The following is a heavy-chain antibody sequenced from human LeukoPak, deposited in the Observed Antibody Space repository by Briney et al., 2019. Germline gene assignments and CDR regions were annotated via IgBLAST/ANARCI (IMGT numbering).Heavy chain of an antibody. CDR2: IFHTGNS. J-gene: IGHJ5*02. CDR1: GDSISSGDYS. Sequence: SETLSLTCTVSGDSISSGDYSWGWIRQPSGKGLEWIGYIFHTGNSYYYPSLRSRVTISVDRSRNQFSLRLTSVTAADTAVYYCARELWFVNAPGSWLDPWGPGTLVAVSS. D-gene: IGHD3-10*01. CDR3: ARELWFVNAPGSWLDP. V-gene: IGHV4-30-2*01.